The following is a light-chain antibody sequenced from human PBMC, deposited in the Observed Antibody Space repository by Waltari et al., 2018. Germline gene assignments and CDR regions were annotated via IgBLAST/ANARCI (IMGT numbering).Light chain of an antibody. CDR1: SSAFGSYNL. J-gene: IGLJ3*02. CDR2: EGS. V-gene: IGLV2-23*01. Sequence: QSAFTQPAPASGSAGQTITLSSTGTSSAFGSYNLVSWYQQPPGKATKLMIYEGSKRPSGVSNRFSGSKSGNTASLTISGLQVEDEADYYCCSYAGSSTWVFGGGTKLTVL. CDR3: CSYAGSSTWV.